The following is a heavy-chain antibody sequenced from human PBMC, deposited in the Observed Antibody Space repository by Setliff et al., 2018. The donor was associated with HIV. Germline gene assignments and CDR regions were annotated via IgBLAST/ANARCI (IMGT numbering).Heavy chain of an antibody. CDR3: ARDSSEYFDFSSGDFHYMDV. J-gene: IGHJ6*03. V-gene: IGHV7-4-1*02. CDR1: GYSFSRFS. Sequence: ASVKVSCKASGYSFSRFSINWVRQAPGQGLEWMGWINTNRWIPTYAQGFTGRFVFSLDTTVRTAYLEISDLRADDTGVYYCARDSSEYFDFSSGDFHYMDVWGKGTTVTVSS. D-gene: IGHD3-3*01. CDR2: INTNRWIP.